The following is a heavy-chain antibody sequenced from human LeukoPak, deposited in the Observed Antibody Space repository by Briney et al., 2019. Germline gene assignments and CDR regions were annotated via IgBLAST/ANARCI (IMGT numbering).Heavy chain of an antibody. J-gene: IGHJ5*02. Sequence: GGSLRLSCAASGFTFSSSVMGWVRRAPGKGLEWVSSIGGSGDKTYYADSVTGRFTISRDNSKSTLYLQMNSLRAEDTALYYCAKLPTGYPNWFDPWGQGTLVTVSS. CDR1: GFTFSSSV. D-gene: IGHD3-9*01. V-gene: IGHV3-23*01. CDR2: IGGSGDKT. CDR3: AKLPTGYPNWFDP.